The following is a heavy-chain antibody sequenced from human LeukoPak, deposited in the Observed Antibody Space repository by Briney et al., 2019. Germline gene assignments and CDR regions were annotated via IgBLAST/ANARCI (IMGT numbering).Heavy chain of an antibody. CDR2: ISGSGGIT. CDR3: AEGCQYSSAKPLDN. D-gene: IGHD5-12*01. Sequence: GGSLRLSCAASLFTFSRYAMTWVRQAPGKGLEWVSGISGSGGITYYADSVKGRFTISRDNSKNTLHLQMSSLRAEDTAVYYCAEGCQYSSAKPLDNWGQGTLVTVSS. J-gene: IGHJ4*02. V-gene: IGHV3-23*01. CDR1: LFTFSRYA.